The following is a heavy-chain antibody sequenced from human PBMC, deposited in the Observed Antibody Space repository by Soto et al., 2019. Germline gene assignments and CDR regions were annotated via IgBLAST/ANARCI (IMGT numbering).Heavy chain of an antibody. CDR3: ATERWLPNNGQYFYYGMDV. CDR2: IKGDGSST. V-gene: IGHV3-74*01. CDR1: GFTFSSYW. D-gene: IGHD5-12*01. Sequence: EVQLVESGGGLVQPGGSLRLSCAASGFTFSSYWMLWVRQAPGKGLVWVSSIKGDGSSTNYADSVKGRFTISRDNGKNTLYLQMNSLRAEDTAVYYCATERWLPNNGQYFYYGMDVWGRGTMVTVSS. J-gene: IGHJ6*02.